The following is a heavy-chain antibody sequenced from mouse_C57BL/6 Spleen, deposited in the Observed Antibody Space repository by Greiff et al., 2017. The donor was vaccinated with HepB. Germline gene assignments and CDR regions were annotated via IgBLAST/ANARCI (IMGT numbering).Heavy chain of an antibody. Sequence: EVKVVESGGGLVQPGGSLKLSCAASGFTFSDYYMYWVRQTPEKRLEWVAYISNGGGSTYYPDTVKGRFTISRDNAKNTLYLQMSRLKSEDTAMYYCARGGLGPSWFAYWGQGTLVTVSA. D-gene: IGHD3-3*01. CDR1: GFTFSDYY. CDR2: ISNGGGST. J-gene: IGHJ3*01. CDR3: ARGGLGPSWFAY. V-gene: IGHV5-12*01.